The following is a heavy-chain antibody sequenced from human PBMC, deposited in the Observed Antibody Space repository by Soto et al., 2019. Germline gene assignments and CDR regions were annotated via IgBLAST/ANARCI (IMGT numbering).Heavy chain of an antibody. CDR3: ARVEDTIFGVVIPYYYYMDV. V-gene: IGHV1-18*01. CDR2: ISAYNGNT. D-gene: IGHD3-3*01. J-gene: IGHJ6*03. Sequence: QVPLVQSGAEVKKPGASVKVSCKASGYTFTSYGISWVRQAPGQGLEWMVWISAYNGNTNYAQKLQGRVTMTRDTSTSTANIEMRGLRSDDTSVHYCARVEDTIFGVVIPYYYYMDVWGKGTTVTDSS. CDR1: GYTFTSYG.